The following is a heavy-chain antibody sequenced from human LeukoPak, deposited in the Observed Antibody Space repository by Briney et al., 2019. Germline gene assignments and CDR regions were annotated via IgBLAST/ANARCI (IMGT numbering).Heavy chain of an antibody. CDR2: IYYSGST. V-gene: IGHV4-59*08. J-gene: IGHJ4*02. Sequence: PSETLSLTCTVSGGSISSYYWSWIRQPPGKGLEWIGYIYYSGSTNYNPSLKSRVTISVDTSKNQFSLKLSSVTAADTAVYYCARLQKYYYGSGSYPYFDYWGQGTLVTVSS. D-gene: IGHD3-10*01. CDR1: GGSISSYY. CDR3: ARLQKYYYGSGSYPYFDY.